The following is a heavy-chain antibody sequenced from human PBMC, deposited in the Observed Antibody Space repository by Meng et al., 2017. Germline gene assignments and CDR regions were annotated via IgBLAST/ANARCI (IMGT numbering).Heavy chain of an antibody. CDR2: ISSSGSTI. D-gene: IGHD6-19*01. CDR3: ARMRSIAVAGTYYYYYGMDV. V-gene: IGHV3-48*03. CDR1: GFTFSSYE. Sequence: GGSLRPSCAASGFTFSSYEMNWVRQAPGKGLEWVSYISSSGSTIYYADSVKGRFTISRDNAKNSLYLQMNSLRAEDTAVYYCARMRSIAVAGTYYYYYGMDVWGQGTTVTVSS. J-gene: IGHJ6*02.